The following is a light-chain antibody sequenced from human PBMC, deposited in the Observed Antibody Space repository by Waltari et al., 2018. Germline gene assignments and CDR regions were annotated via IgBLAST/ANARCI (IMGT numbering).Light chain of an antibody. Sequence: EIVLTQSPATLSLSPGERATLSCRASQSVSSYLAWYQQKPGQAPRLLIYAASNRANGIPARFSGSGSGTDFTLTISSLEPEDFAVYYCKQRSNWPLTFGGGTKVEIK. J-gene: IGKJ4*01. CDR1: QSVSSY. V-gene: IGKV3-11*01. CDR2: AAS. CDR3: KQRSNWPLT.